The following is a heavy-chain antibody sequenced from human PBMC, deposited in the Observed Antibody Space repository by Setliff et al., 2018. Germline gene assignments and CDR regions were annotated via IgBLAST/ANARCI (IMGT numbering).Heavy chain of an antibody. CDR1: GYTFGAHY. CDR3: ALEEYTSRWTKRFDP. J-gene: IGHJ5*02. D-gene: IGHD6-13*01. CDR2: INPNSGDT. Sequence: GASVKVSCKASGYTFGAHYIHWVRQAPGQGFEWMGWINPNSGDTNYAQSFQGRVTMTRDTSINTVYMDLSGLTSDDTAVYYCALEEYTSRWTKRFDPWGQGTLVTVSS. V-gene: IGHV1-2*02.